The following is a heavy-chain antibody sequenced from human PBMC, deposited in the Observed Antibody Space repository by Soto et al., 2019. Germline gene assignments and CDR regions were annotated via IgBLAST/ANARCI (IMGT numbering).Heavy chain of an antibody. CDR1: GGSFSGYY. CDR3: ARGPRCINTACSNDYYHFGLDV. J-gene: IGHJ6*02. Sequence: QVQLQQWSAGLLKPSETLSLTCAVNGGSFSGYYWSWIRQPPGRGLEWIGEINHSGRTNLNPSLRSRVHTSVDTSKNHFSLRLSSVTAADTAVYYCARGPRCINTACSNDYYHFGLDVWGQGTTVTVSS. V-gene: IGHV4-34*01. CDR2: INHSGRT. D-gene: IGHD2-2*01.